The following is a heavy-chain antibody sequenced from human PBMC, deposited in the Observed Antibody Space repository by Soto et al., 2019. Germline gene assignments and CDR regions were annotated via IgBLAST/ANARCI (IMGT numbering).Heavy chain of an antibody. CDR3: AKGDNLGPKTGYSFNS. CDR1: GDSVSSNTAS. J-gene: IGHJ4*02. D-gene: IGHD2-15*01. V-gene: IGHV6-1*01. Sequence: PSQTLSLTCAVSGDSVSSNTASWNWIRQSPSRGLEWLGRTYFRSKWYNDYAVSVTSRIIINPDPSNNQCSLQLNSVTPEDTAAYFCAKGDNLGPKTGYSFNSWGQGIRVTASS. CDR2: TYFRSKWYN.